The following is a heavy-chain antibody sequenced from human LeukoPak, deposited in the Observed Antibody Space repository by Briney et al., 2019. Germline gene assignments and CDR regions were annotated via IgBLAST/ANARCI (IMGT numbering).Heavy chain of an antibody. Sequence: GASVKVSCKASGYTFTSYYMHWVRQAPGQGLEWMGWISAYNGYTNYAQKFQGRVTMITDTSTSTAYMELRSLRSDDTAVYYCARGGGGVVVPAASDYWGQGTLVTVSS. CDR1: GYTFTSYY. J-gene: IGHJ4*02. D-gene: IGHD2-2*01. V-gene: IGHV1-18*04. CDR2: ISAYNGYT. CDR3: ARGGGGVVVPAASDY.